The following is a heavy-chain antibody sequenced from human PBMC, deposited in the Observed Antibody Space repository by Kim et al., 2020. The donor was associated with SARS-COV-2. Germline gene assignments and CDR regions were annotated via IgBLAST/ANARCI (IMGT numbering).Heavy chain of an antibody. CDR1: GFTFSSYS. V-gene: IGHV3-21*01. D-gene: IGHD3-3*01. CDR2: ITSSNYI. CDR3: ARCSIFGVIMDYCMDV. J-gene: IGHJ6*02. Sequence: GGSLRLSCAASGFTFSSYSMNWVRQAPGKGLEWVSFITSSNYINYADSVKGRFTISRDNAKNSLYLQMNSLRAEDTAVYYCARCSIFGVIMDYCMDVWGQGTTVTVSS.